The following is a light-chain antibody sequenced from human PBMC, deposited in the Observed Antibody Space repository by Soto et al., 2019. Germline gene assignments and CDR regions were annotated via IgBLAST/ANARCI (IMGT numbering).Light chain of an antibody. CDR3: QQYGSSHT. CDR2: GAS. V-gene: IGKV3-20*01. Sequence: EIVLTQSPGTLSLSPGERATLPCRASQSVKSSYLAWYQHKPGQAPRLLIYGASNRATGIPDRFSGSGSGTDFTLTISRLEPEDFAVYYCQQYGSSHTFGQGTRLEIK. J-gene: IGKJ5*01. CDR1: QSVKSSY.